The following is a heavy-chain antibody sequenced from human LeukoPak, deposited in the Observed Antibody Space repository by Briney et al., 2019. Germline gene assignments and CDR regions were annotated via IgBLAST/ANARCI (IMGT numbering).Heavy chain of an antibody. CDR3: ARDRPVMITFGGVIIAAY. D-gene: IGHD3-16*02. CDR1: GYTFTGYY. V-gene: IGHV1-2*02. Sequence: ASVKVSCKASGYTFTGYYMHWVRQAPGQGLEWMGWINPNSGGTNYAQKFQGRVTMTTDRSTNTVYMELRGLRSDDTAVYYCARDRPVMITFGGVIIAAYWGQGTLVSVST. J-gene: IGHJ4*02. CDR2: INPNSGGT.